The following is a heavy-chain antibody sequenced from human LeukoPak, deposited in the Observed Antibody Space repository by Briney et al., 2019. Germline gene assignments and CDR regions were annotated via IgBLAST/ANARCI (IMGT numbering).Heavy chain of an antibody. CDR2: IKQDGSEK. CDR1: GFTFSSYW. V-gene: IGHV3-7*01. D-gene: IGHD3-3*01. CDR3: AREEHYDFWSGYYYYYGMDV. Sequence: PGGPLRLSCAASGFTFSSYWMIWVRQAPGKGLEWLANIKQDGSEKYYVDSVKGRFTISRDNAKNSLYLQMNSLRAEDTAVYYCAREEHYDFWSGYYYYYGMDVWGQGTTVTVSS. J-gene: IGHJ6*02.